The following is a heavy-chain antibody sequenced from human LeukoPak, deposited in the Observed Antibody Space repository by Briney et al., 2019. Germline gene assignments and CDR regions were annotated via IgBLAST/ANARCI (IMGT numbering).Heavy chain of an antibody. Sequence: ASVKVSCKASGYTFTGYYMHWVRQATGQGLEWMGWMNPNSGNTGYAQKFQGRVTMTRNTSISTAYMELSSLRSEDTAVYYCARGVVGAARYWGQGTLVTVSS. CDR2: MNPNSGNT. J-gene: IGHJ4*02. V-gene: IGHV1-8*02. D-gene: IGHD1-26*01. CDR3: ARGVVGAARY. CDR1: GYTFTGYY.